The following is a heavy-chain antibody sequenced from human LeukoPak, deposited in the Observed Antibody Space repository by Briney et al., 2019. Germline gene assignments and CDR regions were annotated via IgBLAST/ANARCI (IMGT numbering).Heavy chain of an antibody. D-gene: IGHD4-11*01. CDR3: ARGGLVTEGNNWFDP. Sequence: GASVKVSCKASGGTFSSYAINWVRQAPGQGLEWMGGIIPIFGTANYAQKFQGRVTITADESTSTAYMELSSLRSEDTAVYYCARGGLVTEGNNWFDPWGQGTLVTVSS. J-gene: IGHJ5*02. CDR2: IIPIFGTA. CDR1: GGTFSSYA. V-gene: IGHV1-69*13.